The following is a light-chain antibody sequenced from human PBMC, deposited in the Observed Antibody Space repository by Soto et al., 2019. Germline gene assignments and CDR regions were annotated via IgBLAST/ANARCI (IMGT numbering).Light chain of an antibody. CDR1: QSVNSNY. Sequence: EIVLTQSPGTLSLSPGERATLSCRASQSVNSNYLAWYQQKPGQSSRVLMYGTSNRATGIPDRFSGSGSGTDFTLTISRLEPEDFAVYYCQQYDESFRTFGQGTKVESK. CDR3: QQYDESFRT. CDR2: GTS. V-gene: IGKV3-20*01. J-gene: IGKJ1*01.